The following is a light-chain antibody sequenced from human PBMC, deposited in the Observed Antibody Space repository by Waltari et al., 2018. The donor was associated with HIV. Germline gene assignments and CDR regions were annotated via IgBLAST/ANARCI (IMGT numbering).Light chain of an antibody. V-gene: IGKV1-5*03. CDR3: QQFDTYYT. J-gene: IGKJ2*01. CDR1: QNIWNS. Sequence: DIRMTQSPSTLSASIGDSVTITCRSSQNIWNSLAWYQQKPGQAPKLLISLASSLERGVPIRFSGSGSGSEFTLTISSLQNEDCATYYCQQFDTYYTFGPGTRLE. CDR2: LAS.